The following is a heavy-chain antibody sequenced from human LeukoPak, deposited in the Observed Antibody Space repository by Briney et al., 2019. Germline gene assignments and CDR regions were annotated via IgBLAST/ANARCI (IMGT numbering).Heavy chain of an antibody. V-gene: IGHV4-59*08. D-gene: IGHD3-22*01. Sequence: SETLSLTCIVSGGSITNYYWSWIRQPPGKGLEWIGYIYYSGSTNYNPSLKSRVTISVDTSKNQFSLKLSSVTAADTAVYYCARRGGSTMIRAYYFDYWGQGTLVTVSS. CDR1: GGSITNYY. CDR2: IYYSGST. J-gene: IGHJ4*02. CDR3: ARRGGSTMIRAYYFDY.